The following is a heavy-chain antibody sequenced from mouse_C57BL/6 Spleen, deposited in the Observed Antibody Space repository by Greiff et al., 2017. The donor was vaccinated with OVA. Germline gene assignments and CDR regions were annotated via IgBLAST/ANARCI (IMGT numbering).Heavy chain of an antibody. CDR2: IYPRDGST. J-gene: IGHJ1*03. CDR3: ARDGYYEYFDV. D-gene: IGHD2-3*01. CDR1: GYTFTSYD. Sequence: VQLQQSGPELVKPGASVKLSCKASGYTFTSYDINWVKQRPGQGLEWIGWIYPRDGSTTYNEKFKGKATLTVDTSSSTAYMELHSLTSEDSAVYFCARDGYYEYFDVWGTGTTVTVSS. V-gene: IGHV1-85*01.